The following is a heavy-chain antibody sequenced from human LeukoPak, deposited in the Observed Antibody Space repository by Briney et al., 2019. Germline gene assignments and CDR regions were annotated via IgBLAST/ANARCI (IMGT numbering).Heavy chain of an antibody. CDR2: ISYDGRNQ. CDR1: GFTFSDYG. CDR3: TKSNGYCSGGNCYSNY. J-gene: IGHJ4*02. V-gene: IGHV3-30*18. D-gene: IGHD2-15*01. Sequence: GGSLRLSCAASGFTFSDYGMHWIRQAPGKGLEWVAVISYDGRNQYYADSVKGRFTISRDSSKNTLYLQMNSLRAEDTAVYHCTKSNGYCSGGNCYSNYWGQGTLVTVSS.